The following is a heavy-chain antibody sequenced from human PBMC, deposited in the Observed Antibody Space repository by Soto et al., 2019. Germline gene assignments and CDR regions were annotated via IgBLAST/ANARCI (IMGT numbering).Heavy chain of an antibody. CDR3: ARVVGSRYGGNSMGFHFDY. CDR1: GGSFSGYY. Sequence: PSETLSLTCAVYGGSFSGYYWSWIRQPPGKGLEWIGEINRSGSTNYNPSLKSRVTISVDTSKNQFSLKLSSVTAADTAVYYCARVVGSRYGGNSMGFHFDYWGQGTLVTVSS. V-gene: IGHV4-34*01. D-gene: IGHD5-12*01. J-gene: IGHJ4*02. CDR2: INRSGST.